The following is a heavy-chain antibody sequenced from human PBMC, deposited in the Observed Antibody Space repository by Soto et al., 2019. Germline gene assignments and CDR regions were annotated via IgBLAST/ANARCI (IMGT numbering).Heavy chain of an antibody. J-gene: IGHJ3*02. CDR1: GFTVSSNY. D-gene: IGHD6-19*01. Sequence: GSLRLSCAASGFTVSSNYMSWVRQAPGKGLEWVSVIYSGGSTYYADSVKGRFTISRDNSKNTLYLQMNSLRAEDTAVYYCARPGGGLADAFDIWGQGTMVTVSS. CDR2: IYSGGST. CDR3: ARPGGGLADAFDI. V-gene: IGHV3-66*04.